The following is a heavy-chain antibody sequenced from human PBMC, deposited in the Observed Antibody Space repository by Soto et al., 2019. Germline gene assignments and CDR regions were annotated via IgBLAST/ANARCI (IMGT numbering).Heavy chain of an antibody. Sequence: QVQLQESGPGLVKPSQTLSLTCSVSGDSIRGGGHYWNWIRQFPGKGLEWIGYVYHRGRTHYNPSLRGRLTISIDTSKNPFSLRLISVTAGDTALYYCARDTGLAPTVWGYWGHGTQVTVS. D-gene: IGHD7-27*01. CDR1: GDSIRGGGHY. CDR3: ARDTGLAPTVWGY. CDR2: VYHRGRT. J-gene: IGHJ4*03. V-gene: IGHV4-31*03.